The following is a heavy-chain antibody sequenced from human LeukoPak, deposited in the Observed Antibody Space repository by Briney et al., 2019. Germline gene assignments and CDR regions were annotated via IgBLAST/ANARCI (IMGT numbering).Heavy chain of an antibody. CDR2: MNPNTGNT. J-gene: IGHJ5*02. CDR3: AGGWEPYDYWFDP. D-gene: IGHD5-12*01. V-gene: IGHV1-8*01. CDR1: GYSFTDYD. Sequence: ASVKISRKASGYSFTDYDINWVRQATGQGLEWMGWMNPNTGNTDYAQKFQGRVTMTRDTSISTAYMELSGLRSDDTAIYYCAGGWEPYDYWFDPWGQGTLVTVSS.